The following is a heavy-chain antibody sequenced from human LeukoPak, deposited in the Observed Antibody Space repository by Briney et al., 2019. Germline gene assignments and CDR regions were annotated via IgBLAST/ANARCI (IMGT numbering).Heavy chain of an antibody. J-gene: IGHJ5*02. Sequence: GASVKVSCKASGHTFSIYNMHWVRQAPGQGLEWMGIINPSSGTSYAQKIQGRVTMTRDTSTTTVYMELSSLRSEDTAVYYCARCLPRTSCYRNWFDPWGQGTLVTVSS. CDR2: INPSSGT. CDR1: GHTFSIYN. CDR3: ARCLPRTSCYRNWFDP. V-gene: IGHV1-46*01. D-gene: IGHD2-2*01.